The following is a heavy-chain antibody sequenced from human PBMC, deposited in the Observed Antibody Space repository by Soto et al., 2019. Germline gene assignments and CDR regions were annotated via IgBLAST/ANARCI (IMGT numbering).Heavy chain of an antibody. J-gene: IGHJ5*02. V-gene: IGHV4-59*01. CDR2: IYYSGST. Sequence: NPSETLSLTCTVSGGSISSYYWSWIRQPPGKGLEWIGYIYYSGSTNYNPSLKSRVTISVDTSKNQFSLKLSSVTAADTAVYYCARDLLSWFDPWGQGTLVTVSS. CDR3: ARDLLSWFDP. CDR1: GGSISSYY. D-gene: IGHD3-16*01.